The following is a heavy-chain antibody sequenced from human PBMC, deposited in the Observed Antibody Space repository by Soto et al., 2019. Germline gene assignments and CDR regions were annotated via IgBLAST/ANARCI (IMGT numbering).Heavy chain of an antibody. CDR1: GGSISNSSYL. CDR3: ARDLRMARTYSYYATDV. V-gene: IGHV4-39*07. CDR2: VSYSGST. D-gene: IGHD1-1*01. Sequence: SETLSLTCTVSGGSISNSSYLWGWIRQPPGKGLQWIGSVSYSGSTYYNPSLKSRVTISVDTSKTQSSLKLSSVTAADTAVYYCARDLRMARTYSYYATDVWGQGTTVTVSS. J-gene: IGHJ6*02.